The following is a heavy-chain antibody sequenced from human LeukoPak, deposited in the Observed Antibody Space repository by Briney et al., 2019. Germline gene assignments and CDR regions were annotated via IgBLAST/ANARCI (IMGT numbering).Heavy chain of an antibody. V-gene: IGHV4-59*08. Sequence: PSETLSLTCTVSGGSISSYYWSWIRQPPGKGLEWIGYIYYSGSTNYSPSLKSRVTISVDTSKNQFSLKLSSVTAADTAVYYCARQGYGAYGILDYWGQGTLVTVSS. CDR2: IYYSGST. D-gene: IGHD4/OR15-4a*01. CDR1: GGSISSYY. CDR3: ARQGYGAYGILDY. J-gene: IGHJ4*02.